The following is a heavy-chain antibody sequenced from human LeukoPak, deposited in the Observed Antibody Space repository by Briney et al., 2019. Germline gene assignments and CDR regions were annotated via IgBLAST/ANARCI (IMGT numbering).Heavy chain of an antibody. J-gene: IGHJ6*04. Sequence: GGSLRLSCAASGFTFSSYEMNWVRQAPGKGLEWVSYISSSGSTIYYADSVKGRFTISRDNAKNSLYLQMNSLKTGDTAVYYCTRLEFYDSSAGCVWGKGTTVTVSS. CDR3: TRLEFYDSSAGCV. V-gene: IGHV3-48*03. D-gene: IGHD3-22*01. CDR1: GFTFSSYE. CDR2: ISSSGSTI.